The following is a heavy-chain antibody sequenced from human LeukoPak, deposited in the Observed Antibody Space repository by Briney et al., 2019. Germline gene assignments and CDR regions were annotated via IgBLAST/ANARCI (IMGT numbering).Heavy chain of an antibody. CDR3: AKGGGTGYSSSWYSN. J-gene: IGHJ4*02. CDR1: GFTFSTYG. D-gene: IGHD6-13*01. V-gene: IGHV3-30*18. Sequence: GGSLRLSCAASGFTFSTYGMHWVRQAPGKGLEWVAVISFDANNKFYAGSVKGRFTISRDNSKNTLYLQMNSLRPEDTAVYYCAKGGGTGYSSSWYSNWGQGTMVTVSS. CDR2: ISFDANNK.